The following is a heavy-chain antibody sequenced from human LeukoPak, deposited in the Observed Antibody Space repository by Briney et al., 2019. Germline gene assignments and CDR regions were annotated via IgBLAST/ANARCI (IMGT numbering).Heavy chain of an antibody. J-gene: IGHJ5*02. V-gene: IGHV3-48*04. CDR2: ISGESSTR. CDR1: GFTFSDHI. Sequence: GGSLRLSCVASGFTFSDHIINWGRQAPGKGVEWISYISGESSTRYYVESVKRRFTISRDNAKNSLDLQMNSLRAEDTAIYYCAREFCDTINCPKRWFDAWGQGTLVTVSS. CDR3: AREFCDTINCPKRWFDA. D-gene: IGHD1-1*01.